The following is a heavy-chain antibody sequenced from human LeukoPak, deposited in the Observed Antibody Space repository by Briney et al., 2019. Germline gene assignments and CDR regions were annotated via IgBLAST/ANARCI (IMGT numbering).Heavy chain of an antibody. Sequence: PGGSLRLSCAASGFTFSSYEMNWVRQAPGKGLEWVSYISSSGSTIYYADSVKGRFTISRDNAKSSLYLQMNSLRAEDTAVYYCARGRTPGRNWFDPWGQGTLVTVSS. J-gene: IGHJ5*02. CDR1: GFTFSSYE. CDR2: ISSSGSTI. CDR3: ARGRTPGRNWFDP. V-gene: IGHV3-48*03. D-gene: IGHD2-15*01.